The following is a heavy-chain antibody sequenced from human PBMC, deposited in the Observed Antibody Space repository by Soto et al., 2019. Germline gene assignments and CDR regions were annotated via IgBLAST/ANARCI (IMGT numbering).Heavy chain of an antibody. Sequence: VRQAPGKGLEWVSAISGSGGSTYYADSVKGRFTISRDNSKNTLYLQMNSLRAEDTAVYYCAKSYCSGGSCYSLGPYYYYYMDVWGKGTTVTVSS. D-gene: IGHD2-15*01. CDR3: AKSYCSGGSCYSLGPYYYYYMDV. V-gene: IGHV3-23*01. J-gene: IGHJ6*03. CDR2: ISGSGGST.